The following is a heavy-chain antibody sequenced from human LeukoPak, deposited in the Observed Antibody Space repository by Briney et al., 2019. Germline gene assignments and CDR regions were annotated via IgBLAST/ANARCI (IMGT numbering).Heavy chain of an antibody. Sequence: GGSLRLSCAASGFIFTTYAMSWVRQAPETGLERVSAISASGHNTYYADSVKGRFTISRDNPKNTLYLQMNSLRAEDTAIYYCANWREGVVADFESWGQGSLVSVSS. V-gene: IGHV3-23*01. CDR3: ANWREGVVADFES. J-gene: IGHJ4*02. D-gene: IGHD3-22*01. CDR2: ISASGHNT. CDR1: GFIFTTYA.